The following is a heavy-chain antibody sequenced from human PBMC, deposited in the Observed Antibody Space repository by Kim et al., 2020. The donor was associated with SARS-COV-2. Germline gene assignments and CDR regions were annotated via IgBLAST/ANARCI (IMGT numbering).Heavy chain of an antibody. Sequence: SVKGRFTISRDNSKNTLYLQMNSLRAEDTAVYYCASLGYCSSTSCHGVDIWGQGTMVTVSS. D-gene: IGHD2-2*01. V-gene: IGHV3-30*01. J-gene: IGHJ3*02. CDR3: ASLGYCSSTSCHGVDI.